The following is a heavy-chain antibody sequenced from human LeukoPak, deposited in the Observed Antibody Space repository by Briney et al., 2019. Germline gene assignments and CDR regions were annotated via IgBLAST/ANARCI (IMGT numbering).Heavy chain of an antibody. D-gene: IGHD3-16*02. CDR3: ARLWSPNYDYLWGSYRSHYYFDY. V-gene: IGHV3-11*01. Sequence: PGRSLRLSCAASGFTFRDYFMSWIRQAPGKGLEWVSYISSSGSIIYYADSVKGRFTISRDNAKNSLYLQMNSLRAEDTAVYYCARLWSPNYDYLWGSYRSHYYFDYWGQGTLVTVSS. J-gene: IGHJ4*02. CDR2: ISSSGSII. CDR1: GFTFRDYF.